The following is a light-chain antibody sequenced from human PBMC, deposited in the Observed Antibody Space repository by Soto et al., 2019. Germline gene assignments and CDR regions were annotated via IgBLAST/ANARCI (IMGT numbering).Light chain of an antibody. Sequence: DIQMTQSPSSLSASVGDRVTITCQASQDISNYLNWYQQKLGKAPKLLMYDASNLETGVPSRFSGSGSGTDFTFTISNLQPEDIATYYCQQYSNLITFGQGTRLEIK. V-gene: IGKV1-33*01. CDR2: DAS. J-gene: IGKJ5*01. CDR1: QDISNY. CDR3: QQYSNLIT.